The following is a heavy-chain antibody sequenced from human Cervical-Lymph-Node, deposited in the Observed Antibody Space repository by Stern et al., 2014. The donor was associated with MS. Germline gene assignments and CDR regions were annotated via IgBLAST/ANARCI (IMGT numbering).Heavy chain of an antibody. CDR2: INPNSGDS. D-gene: IGHD1-1*01. J-gene: IGHJ4*02. CDR1: GYTFTAYY. Sequence: MQLVESGAEVKKPGASVKVSCEASGYTFTAYYMHWVRQAPGQGLAWMGQINPNSGDSQYAQKFQGRVTMTRDTSINTAYMDLSSLRSDDTAVYYCAALTHGMLFDNWGQGTLVTVSS. CDR3: AALTHGMLFDN. V-gene: IGHV1-2*06.